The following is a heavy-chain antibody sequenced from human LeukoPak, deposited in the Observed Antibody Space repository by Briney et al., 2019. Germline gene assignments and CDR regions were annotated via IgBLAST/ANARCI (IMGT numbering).Heavy chain of an antibody. V-gene: IGHV3-21*01. CDR1: GFTFSSYS. CDR3: ARDSGSLT. Sequence: GGSLRLSCAASGFTFSSYSMNWVRQAPGRGLEWVSFIYADGNTYYADSVKGRFTISRDNAKNSLYLQMNSLRAEDTAVYYCARDSGSLTWGQGTLVTVSS. J-gene: IGHJ5*02. CDR2: IYADGNT. D-gene: IGHD1-26*01.